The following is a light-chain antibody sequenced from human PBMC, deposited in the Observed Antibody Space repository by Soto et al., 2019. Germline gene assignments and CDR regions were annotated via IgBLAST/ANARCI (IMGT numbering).Light chain of an antibody. J-gene: IGKJ4*01. CDR1: QSISRH. V-gene: IGKV1-39*01. CDR2: ATS. CDR3: QQGYTTPVT. Sequence: DIQMTQSPSSLSASVGDRVTITCRASQSISRHLNWYQQKPGKAPKLLIYATSTLQSDVPSGVSGSGSGTDFTLTITSLQPEDFATYYCQQGYTTPVTFGGGAKVEIK.